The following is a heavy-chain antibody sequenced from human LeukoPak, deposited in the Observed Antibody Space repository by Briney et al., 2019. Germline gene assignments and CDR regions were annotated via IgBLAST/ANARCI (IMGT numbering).Heavy chain of an antibody. CDR3: ARDLTDDFWSGYHFDY. J-gene: IGHJ4*02. Sequence: GGSLRLSCTASGFIFSGSWMAWIRQAPGKGLEWVAIIKKDGSEKYYVDSMKGRFTISRDNAKNSLFLQMNSLRAEDTAVYYCARDLTDDFWSGYHFDYWGQGTLVTVSS. CDR1: GFIFSGSW. D-gene: IGHD3-3*01. CDR2: IKKDGSEK. V-gene: IGHV3-7*01.